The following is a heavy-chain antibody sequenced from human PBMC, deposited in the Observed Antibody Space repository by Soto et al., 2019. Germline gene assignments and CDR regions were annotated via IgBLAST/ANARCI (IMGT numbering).Heavy chain of an antibody. V-gene: IGHV1-2*02. CDR2: INPDTGVT. Sequence: QVQLLQSGAEVKKTGASVKVSCKTSGYVFTDYLIHWVRQAPGQGLEWMGWINPDTGVTVYAQNFQGRVTLASDTPVNTVNMELSRLRAGDTASYYCARSAQYSASLEFDYWGQGTLVAVSS. D-gene: IGHD1-1*01. CDR1: GYVFTDYL. J-gene: IGHJ4*02. CDR3: ARSAQYSASLEFDY.